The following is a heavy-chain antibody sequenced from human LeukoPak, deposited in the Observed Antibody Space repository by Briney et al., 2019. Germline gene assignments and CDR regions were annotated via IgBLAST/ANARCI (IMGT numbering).Heavy chain of an antibody. CDR2: INPNSGGT. J-gene: IGHJ6*02. CDR1: GYTFTGYY. CDR3: ATERFPPDYYYYGMDV. D-gene: IGHD3-16*01. V-gene: IGHV1-2*02. Sequence: ASVKVSCKASGYTFTGYYMHWVRQAPGQGLEWMGWINPNSGGTNYAQKFQGRVTMTRDTSISTAYMELSRLRSDDTAVYYCATERFPPDYYYYGMDVWGQGTTVTVSS.